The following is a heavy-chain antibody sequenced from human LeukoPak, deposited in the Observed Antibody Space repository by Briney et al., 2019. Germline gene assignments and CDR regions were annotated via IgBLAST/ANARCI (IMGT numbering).Heavy chain of an antibody. CDR2: LSGCGGST. V-gene: IGHV3-23*01. J-gene: IGHJ5*02. CDR1: GFTFSNYA. CDR3: ARDEAGLWTDSSCYKWFAP. D-gene: IGHD2-2*02. Sequence: GGSLTLSCAVSGFTFSNYAMSWIRNAQGKGQEWVSSLSGCGGSTYYADTVKGRFTISRYNYRSTLFLQMNSLRAEDTAVYYCARDEAGLWTDSSCYKWFAPWGQGTLVTVSS.